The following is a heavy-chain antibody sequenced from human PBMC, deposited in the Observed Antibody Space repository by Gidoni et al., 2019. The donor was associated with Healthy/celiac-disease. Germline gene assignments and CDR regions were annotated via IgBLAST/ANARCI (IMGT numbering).Heavy chain of an antibody. J-gene: IGHJ5*02. V-gene: IGHV4-34*01. CDR3: ARGFIFGVVITEGNWFDP. CDR2: INHSGST. D-gene: IGHD3-3*01. Sequence: IRQPPGKGLEWIGEINHSGSTNYNPSLKSRVTISVDTSKNQFSLKLSSVTAADTAVYYCARGFIFGVVITEGNWFDPWGQGTLVTVSS.